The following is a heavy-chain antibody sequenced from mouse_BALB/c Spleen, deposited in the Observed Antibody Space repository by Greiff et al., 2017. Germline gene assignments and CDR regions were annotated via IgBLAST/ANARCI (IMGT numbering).Heavy chain of an antibody. CDR2: ISSGGSYT. Sequence: EVMLVESGGDLVKPGGSLKLSCAASGFTFSSYGMSWVRQTPDKRLEWVATISSGGSYTYYPDSVKGRFTISRDNAKNTLYLQMSSLKSEDTAMYYCARVYYDYDVLDAPLAYWGQGTLVTVSA. CDR1: GFTFSSYG. J-gene: IGHJ3*01. CDR3: ARVYYDYDVLDAPLAY. V-gene: IGHV5-6*01. D-gene: IGHD2-4*01.